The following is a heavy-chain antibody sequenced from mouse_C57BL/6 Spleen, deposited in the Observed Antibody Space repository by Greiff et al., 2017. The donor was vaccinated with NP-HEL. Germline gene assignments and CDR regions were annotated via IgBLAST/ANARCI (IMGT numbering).Heavy chain of an antibody. CDR2: IDPSDSYT. CDR1: GYTFTSYW. D-gene: IGHD1-1*01. CDR3: ARGYYGSVFAY. V-gene: IGHV1-69*01. J-gene: IGHJ3*01. Sequence: VQLQQPGAELVMPGASVKLSCKASGYTFTSYWMHWVKQRPGQGLEWIGEIDPSDSYTNYNQKFKGKSTLTVDKSSSTAYMQLSSLTSEDSAVYYCARGYYGSVFAYWGQGTLVTVSA.